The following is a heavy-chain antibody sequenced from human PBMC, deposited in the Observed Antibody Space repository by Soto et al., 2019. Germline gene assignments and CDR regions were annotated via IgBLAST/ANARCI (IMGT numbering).Heavy chain of an antibody. D-gene: IGHD1-26*01. CDR1: GGTFSSYS. CDR2: IIPIFGTA. CDR3: ARDGGRHSGGMDY. Sequence: QVQLVQSGAEVKKPGSSVKVSCKASGGTFSSYSINWVRQAPGQGLEWMGEIIPIFGTANYAQKFQGRVTITADESTSTASMELSSLRYEDTAVYYCARDGGRHSGGMDYWGQGTLVTVAS. V-gene: IGHV1-69*01. J-gene: IGHJ4*02.